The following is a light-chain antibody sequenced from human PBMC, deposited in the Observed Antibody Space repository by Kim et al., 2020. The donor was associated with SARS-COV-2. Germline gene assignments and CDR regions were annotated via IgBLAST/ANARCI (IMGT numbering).Light chain of an antibody. V-gene: IGLV3-1*01. CDR2: QDT. Sequence: SSELTQPPSVSVSPGQTASITCSGEKLGDMYTCWYQQKAGQSPVLVIYQDTKRPPGIPGRFSGSSSGNTATLTISGTQTLDEADYYCQAWDSSTGVVFGG. CDR3: QAWDSSTGVV. CDR1: KLGDMY. J-gene: IGLJ2*01.